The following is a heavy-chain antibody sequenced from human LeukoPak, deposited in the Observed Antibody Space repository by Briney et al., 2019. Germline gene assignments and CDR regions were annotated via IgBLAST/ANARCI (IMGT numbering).Heavy chain of an antibody. CDR2: INPKSGGT. J-gene: IGHJ6*03. V-gene: IGHV1-2*02. Sequence: ASVKVSCKASGYTFTGYYMHWVRQAPGQGLEWVGWINPKSGGTKYAQKFQGRVTMTRDTSIRTAYMELSRLRSDDTAVYYCARDLTVTTMFYFYYYMDVWGKGTTVTVSS. CDR3: ARDLTVTTMFYFYYYMDV. CDR1: GYTFTGYY. D-gene: IGHD4-17*01.